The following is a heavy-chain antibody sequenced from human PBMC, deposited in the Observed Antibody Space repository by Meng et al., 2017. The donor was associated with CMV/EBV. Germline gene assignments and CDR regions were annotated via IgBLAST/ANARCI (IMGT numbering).Heavy chain of an antibody. D-gene: IGHD2-8*01. Sequence: ASVKVSCKASGYTFTGYYMHWVRQASGQGLEWMGWINPNSGGTNYAQKFQGRVTMTRDTSISTAYMELSRLRSDDTAVYYCARFDYCTNGVCPPDPWGQGTLVTVSS. CDR2: INPNSGGT. CDR1: GYTFTGYY. V-gene: IGHV1-2*02. J-gene: IGHJ5*02. CDR3: ARFDYCTNGVCPPDP.